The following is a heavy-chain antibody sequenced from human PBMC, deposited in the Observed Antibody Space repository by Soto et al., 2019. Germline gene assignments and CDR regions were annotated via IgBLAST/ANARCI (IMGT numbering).Heavy chain of an antibody. D-gene: IGHD3-10*01. CDR3: ARGRGGPREKKSNFDY. J-gene: IGHJ4*02. V-gene: IGHV1-8*01. CDR2: MNPNSGNT. Sequence: ASVKVSCKASGYTFTSYDINWVRQATGQGLEWMGWMNPNSGNTGYAQKFQGRVTMTRNTSISTAYMELSSLRSEDTAVYYCARGRGGPREKKSNFDYWGQGTLVTVSS. CDR1: GYTFTSYD.